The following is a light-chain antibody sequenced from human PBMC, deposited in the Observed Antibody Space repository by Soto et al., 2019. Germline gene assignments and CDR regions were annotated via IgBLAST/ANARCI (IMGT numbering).Light chain of an antibody. CDR3: QQYGDSPRS. V-gene: IGKV3-20*01. Sequence: EILLTQSPGTLSLSPGERATLSCRVSQSVGSSLDWYQQKPGQPPRLLIYDASRRATGTPDRFSVSGYGTDLTITISRLQNGDFAVYYCQQYGDSPRSFGQGTKVDIK. J-gene: IGKJ1*01. CDR1: QSVGSS. CDR2: DAS.